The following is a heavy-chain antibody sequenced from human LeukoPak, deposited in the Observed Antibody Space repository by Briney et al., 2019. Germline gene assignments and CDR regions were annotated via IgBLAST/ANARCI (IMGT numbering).Heavy chain of an antibody. V-gene: IGHV4-30-4*01. Sequence: SETLSLTCTVSGGSISSGDYYWSWIRQPPGKGLEWIGYIYYSGSAYYNPSLKSRVTISVDTSKNQFSLKLSSVTAADTAVYYCARARGYYDSAAFDYWGQGTLVTVSS. CDR1: GGSISSGDYY. D-gene: IGHD3-22*01. CDR2: IYYSGSA. J-gene: IGHJ4*02. CDR3: ARARGYYDSAAFDY.